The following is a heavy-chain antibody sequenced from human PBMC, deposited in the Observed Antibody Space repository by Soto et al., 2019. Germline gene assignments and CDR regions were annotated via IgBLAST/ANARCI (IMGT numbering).Heavy chain of an antibody. CDR3: AREDYGDYSRGGNYYGMDV. Sequence: QVQLVQSGAEVKKPGSSVKVSCKASGGTFSSYAISWVRQAPGQGLEWMGGIIPIFGTANYAQKFQGRVTITADESTSTSYMELSSLRSEDTAVYYCAREDYGDYSRGGNYYGMDVWGQGTTVTVSS. V-gene: IGHV1-69*12. J-gene: IGHJ6*02. CDR1: GGTFSSYA. CDR2: IIPIFGTA. D-gene: IGHD4-17*01.